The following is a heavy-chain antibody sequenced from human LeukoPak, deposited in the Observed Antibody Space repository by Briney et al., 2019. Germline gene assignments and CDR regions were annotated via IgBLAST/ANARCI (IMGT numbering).Heavy chain of an antibody. Sequence: ASVKVSCKASGYTFTGYYMHWVRQAPGQGLEWMGIINPSGGSTSYAQKFQGRVTITADKSTSTAYMELSSLRSEDTAVYYCARDLYYGSGDLSDYWGQGTLVTVSS. CDR2: INPSGGST. V-gene: IGHV1-46*01. CDR1: GYTFTGYY. CDR3: ARDLYYGSGDLSDY. D-gene: IGHD3-10*01. J-gene: IGHJ4*02.